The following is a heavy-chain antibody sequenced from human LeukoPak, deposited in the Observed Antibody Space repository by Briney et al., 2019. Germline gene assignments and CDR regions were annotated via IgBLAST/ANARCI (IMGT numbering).Heavy chain of an antibody. V-gene: IGHV4-4*02. CDR3: ASQLVWEYYYYYYMDV. CDR2: IYHSGST. J-gene: IGHJ6*03. D-gene: IGHD6-13*01. Sequence: SWVRQPPGKGLEWIGEIYHSGSTNYNPSLKSRVTISVDTSKNQFSLKLSSVTAADTAVYYCASQLVWEYYYYYYMDVWGKGTTVTVSS.